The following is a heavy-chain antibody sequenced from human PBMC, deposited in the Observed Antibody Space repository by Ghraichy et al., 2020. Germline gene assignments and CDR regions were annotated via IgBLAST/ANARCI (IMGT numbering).Heavy chain of an antibody. J-gene: IGHJ4*02. Sequence: SETLSLTCSVSGGSISSSSDYWGWIRQPPGKGLEWIGSFYTGGSTYYNPSLKSRVTISVDTSKKQFSLKLSSVTAAYTAVYYCARQPMYSGSFDYWGQGTLVTVSS. CDR3: ARQPMYSGSFDY. V-gene: IGHV4-39*01. CDR1: GGSISSSSDY. CDR2: FYTGGST. D-gene: IGHD1-26*01.